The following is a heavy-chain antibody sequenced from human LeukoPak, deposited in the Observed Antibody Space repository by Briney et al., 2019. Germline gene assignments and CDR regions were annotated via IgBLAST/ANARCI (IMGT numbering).Heavy chain of an antibody. CDR2: HIPLLGGA. V-gene: IGHV1-69*05. CDR1: GGTFSDYS. CDR3: ALQDY. J-gene: IGHJ4*02. Sequence: SVKVSCKASGGTFSDYSLSWVRQAPGQGLEWMGGHIPLLGGANYAKKFRGRLTITMDGSTSTAYMELSSLRSEDTAVYYCALQDYWGQGTLVTVSS.